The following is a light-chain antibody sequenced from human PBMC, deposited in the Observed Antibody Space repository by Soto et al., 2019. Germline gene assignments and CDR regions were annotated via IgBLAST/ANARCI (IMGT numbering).Light chain of an antibody. CDR2: DAS. CDR3: QQRRNCPPLT. CDR1: QSVSSY. V-gene: IGKV3-11*01. Sequence: EIVLTQSPATLSLSPGERATLSCRASQSVSSYLAWYQQKPCQAPRLLIYDASIKTTVIPARCSGSGSGKEFTLTISSPGPVDFAVYYCQQRRNCPPLTFGGFTKVEIK. J-gene: IGKJ4*01.